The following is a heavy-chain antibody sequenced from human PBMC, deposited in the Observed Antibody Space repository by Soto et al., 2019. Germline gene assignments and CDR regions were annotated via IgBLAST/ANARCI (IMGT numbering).Heavy chain of an antibody. Sequence: EVQLLESGGGLVQPGGSLRLSCAASGFTFRSYAMSWVRQAPGKGLEWVSAISGSGDATYYANSVKGRFTISRDSSKNTLYLQMNSLRVEDTALYYCAKDVSSCISCGNYYFDYWGQGTLVTVSS. CDR1: GFTFRSYA. CDR2: ISGSGDAT. J-gene: IGHJ4*02. V-gene: IGHV3-23*01. D-gene: IGHD6-13*01. CDR3: AKDVSSCISCGNYYFDY.